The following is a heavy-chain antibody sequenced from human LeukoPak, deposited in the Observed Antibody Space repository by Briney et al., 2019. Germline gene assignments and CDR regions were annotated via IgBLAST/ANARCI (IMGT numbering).Heavy chain of an antibody. Sequence: GGSLRLSCAASGFTFSSYWMSWVRQAPGKGLEWVSSMKQDGSEKYYVDSVTGRFTISRDNAKNSLYLQMNSLRAEDTAVYYCARILSSLAAGDSYDYWGQGTLVTVSS. D-gene: IGHD6-13*01. V-gene: IGHV3-7*01. CDR1: GFTFSSYW. CDR3: ARILSSLAAGDSYDY. CDR2: MKQDGSEK. J-gene: IGHJ4*02.